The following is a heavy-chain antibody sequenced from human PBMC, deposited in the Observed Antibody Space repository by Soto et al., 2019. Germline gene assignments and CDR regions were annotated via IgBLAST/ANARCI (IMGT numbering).Heavy chain of an antibody. CDR1: GGSISTSSYY. Sequence: PSETLSLTCTVSGGSISTSSYYWGWIRQPPGKGLEWIGSIYYSGSTYYNPSLKSRVTISVDTSKNQFSLKLSSVTAADTAVYYCARHPRVPVADAFDIWGQGTMVTVSS. CDR2: IYYSGST. D-gene: IGHD2-15*01. J-gene: IGHJ3*02. V-gene: IGHV4-39*01. CDR3: ARHPRVPVADAFDI.